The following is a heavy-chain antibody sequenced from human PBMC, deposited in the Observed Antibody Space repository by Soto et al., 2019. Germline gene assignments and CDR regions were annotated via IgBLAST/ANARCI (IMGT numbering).Heavy chain of an antibody. V-gene: IGHV3-66*01. CDR2: IYSGGGT. CDR1: RFIVSDNY. Sequence: EVRLVQSGGGLVQPGGSLRLSCAASRFIVSDNYMSWVRQAPGKGLEWVSLIYSGGGTDYAESVKGRFTISRDNSKNTLYLQMNRLKAEDTGIYYCATRMTTAPWWGQGTVVTVPS. D-gene: IGHD4-17*01. J-gene: IGHJ4*02. CDR3: ATRMTTAPW.